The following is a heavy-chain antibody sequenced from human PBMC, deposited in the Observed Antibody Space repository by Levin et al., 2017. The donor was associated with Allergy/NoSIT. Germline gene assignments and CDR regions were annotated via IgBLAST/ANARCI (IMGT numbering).Heavy chain of an antibody. Sequence: GGSLRLSCAASGFTFSSYEMNWVRQAPGKGLEWVSYISSSGSTIYYADSVKGRFTISRDNAKNSLYLQMNSLRAEDTAVYYCARVQHFHYYGSTTDAFDIWGQGTMVTVSS. J-gene: IGHJ3*02. D-gene: IGHD3-10*01. CDR1: GFTFSSYE. CDR2: ISSSGSTI. CDR3: ARVQHFHYYGSTTDAFDI. V-gene: IGHV3-48*03.